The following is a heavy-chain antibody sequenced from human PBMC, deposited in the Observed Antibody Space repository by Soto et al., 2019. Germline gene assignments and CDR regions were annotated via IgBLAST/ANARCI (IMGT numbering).Heavy chain of an antibody. CDR3: ATMGTPATGLYYFDN. D-gene: IGHD1-7*01. CDR1: GGSISSSSYY. V-gene: IGHV4-30-4*08. J-gene: IGHJ4*02. CDR2: MSYSGST. Sequence: SETLSLTCTVSGGSISSSSYYWGWIRQPPGKGLEWIGFMSYSGSTSYNASLKSRVTISVDTSKSQFSLNLSFVTAADTAVYYCATMGTPATGLYYFDNRGQRTPVTVSS.